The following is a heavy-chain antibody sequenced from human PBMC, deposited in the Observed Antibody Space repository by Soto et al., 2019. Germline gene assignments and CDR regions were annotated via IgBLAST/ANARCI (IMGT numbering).Heavy chain of an antibody. CDR1: GFTLSGYA. J-gene: IGHJ6*03. CDR3: ARRARPDFYYMDV. CDR2: ISSNGVGT. Sequence: EVQLAESGGSLAQPGGSLRLSCAASGFTLSGYAMDWVRQAPGKGLEYVSGISSNGVGTYYANSVQGRFTISRDNSKNTVYLQMGSLRPEDMAVYYCARRARPDFYYMDVWGKGTTVTVSS. D-gene: IGHD6-6*01. V-gene: IGHV3-64*01.